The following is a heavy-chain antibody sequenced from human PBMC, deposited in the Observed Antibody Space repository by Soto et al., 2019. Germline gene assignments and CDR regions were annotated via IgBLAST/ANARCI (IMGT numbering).Heavy chain of an antibody. CDR3: ARDRQDYDILTGHSRYYFDY. CDR2: INSDGSST. D-gene: IGHD3-9*01. CDR1: GFTFSSYW. J-gene: IGHJ4*02. V-gene: IGHV3-74*01. Sequence: GGSLRLSCAASGFTFSSYWMHWVRQAPGKGLVWVSRINSDGSSTSYADSVKGRFTISRDNAKNTLYLQMSSLRAEDTAVYYCARDRQDYDILTGHSRYYFDYWGQGTLVTVSS.